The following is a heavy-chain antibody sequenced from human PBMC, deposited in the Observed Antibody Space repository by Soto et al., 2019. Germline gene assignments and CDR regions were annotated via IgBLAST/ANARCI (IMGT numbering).Heavy chain of an antibody. J-gene: IGHJ4*02. Sequence: SETLSRTGSGSGGSISGYYWGWIRQPPGKGLECIGSIYYSGSTNYNPSLKSRVTISLDTSKNQFSLRLNSVTAADTAVYYCVRSSIEPRVFMYPFDYWGQGILVTVSS. V-gene: IGHV4-59*08. CDR3: VRSSIEPRVFMYPFDY. D-gene: IGHD6-6*01. CDR1: GGSISGYY. CDR2: IYYSGST.